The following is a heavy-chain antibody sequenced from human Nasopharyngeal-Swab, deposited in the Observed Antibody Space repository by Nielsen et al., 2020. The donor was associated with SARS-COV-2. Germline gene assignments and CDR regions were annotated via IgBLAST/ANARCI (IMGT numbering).Heavy chain of an antibody. CDR3: ARSRMYSSGWYRYFDL. Sequence: SETLSLTCTVSGGSISSYYWSWIRQPPGKGLEWIGYIYYSGSTNYNPSLKSRVTISVGTSKNQFSLKLSSVTAADTAVYYCARSRMYSSGWYRYFDLWGRGTLVTVSS. CDR1: GGSISSYY. V-gene: IGHV4-59*12. D-gene: IGHD6-19*01. J-gene: IGHJ2*01. CDR2: IYYSGST.